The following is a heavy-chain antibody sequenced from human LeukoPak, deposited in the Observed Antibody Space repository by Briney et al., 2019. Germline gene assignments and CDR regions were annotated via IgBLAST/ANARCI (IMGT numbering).Heavy chain of an antibody. CDR1: GFTFSNSA. Sequence: PGRSLRLSCAASGFTFSNSAMHWVRQAPGKGLEWVAVISYDGSNKYYADSVKGRFTISRDNSKNTLYLQMNSLRAEDTAVYYCAKEISTMIVGADYWGQGTLVTVSS. CDR3: AKEISTMIVGADY. V-gene: IGHV3-30*04. D-gene: IGHD3-22*01. J-gene: IGHJ4*02. CDR2: ISYDGSNK.